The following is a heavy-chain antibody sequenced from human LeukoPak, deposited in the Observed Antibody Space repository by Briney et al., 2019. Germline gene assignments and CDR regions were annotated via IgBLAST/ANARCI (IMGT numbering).Heavy chain of an antibody. V-gene: IGHV3-21*01. D-gene: IGHD6-13*01. CDR3: ARELYSSSWDPYYFDY. Sequence: PGGSLRLSCAASGFTFSSYNMNWVRQAPGKGLEWVSSISDTSRFIYYAASVKGRFTISRDNAKDSLYLQMNSLRAEDTAVYYCARELYSSSWDPYYFDYWGQGTRVTVSS. CDR1: GFTFSSYN. CDR2: ISDTSRFI. J-gene: IGHJ4*03.